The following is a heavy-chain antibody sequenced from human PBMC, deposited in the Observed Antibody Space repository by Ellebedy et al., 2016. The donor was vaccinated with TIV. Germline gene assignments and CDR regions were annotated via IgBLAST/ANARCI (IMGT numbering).Heavy chain of an antibody. CDR1: GYTLTEVT. Sequence: ASVKVSXKVSGYTLTEVTIHWVRQAPAKGLEWMGGIDPEDGKTIYAQKFQGRVTMTEDTFTDTAYLELSSLRSEDSAVYYCGTGDWTFLGMDVWGPGTTVTVSS. D-gene: IGHD2-21*02. J-gene: IGHJ6*02. CDR2: IDPEDGKT. CDR3: GTGDWTFLGMDV. V-gene: IGHV1-24*01.